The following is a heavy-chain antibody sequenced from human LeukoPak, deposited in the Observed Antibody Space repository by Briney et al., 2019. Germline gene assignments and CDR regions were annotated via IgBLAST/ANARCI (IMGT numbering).Heavy chain of an antibody. Sequence: PSETLSLTCTVSGGSISSYYWSWIRQPAGKGLAWIGRIYTSGSTNYNPSLKSRVTMSVDTSKNQFSLKLSSVTAADTAVYYCHGYCSSTSCRFDYWGQGPRVSVSS. CDR2: IYTSGST. V-gene: IGHV4-4*07. CDR1: GGSISSYY. CDR3: HGYCSSTSCRFDY. D-gene: IGHD2-2*01. J-gene: IGHJ4*02.